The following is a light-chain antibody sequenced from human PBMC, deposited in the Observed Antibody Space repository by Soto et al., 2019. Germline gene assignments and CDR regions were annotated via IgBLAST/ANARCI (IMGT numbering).Light chain of an antibody. V-gene: IGKV3-20*01. J-gene: IGKJ4*01. CDR1: QSVSSSY. CDR3: QQYGSSPLT. Sequence: EIVLTQSPGTLSLSPGERATLSCRASQSVSSSYLAWYQQKPGQAHRLLIYGASSRATGIPDRFSGSGSGTDFTLTISRLEPEDLAVYYCQQYGSSPLTFGGGTKVEIK. CDR2: GAS.